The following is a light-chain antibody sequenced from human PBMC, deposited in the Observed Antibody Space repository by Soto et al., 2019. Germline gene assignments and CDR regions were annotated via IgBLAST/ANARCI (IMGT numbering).Light chain of an antibody. CDR1: ESVSSIY. CDR3: QHYGSSPLFT. J-gene: IGKJ3*01. V-gene: IGKV3-20*01. CDR2: DAS. Sequence: EIVLTQSPGTLSLSPGERATLSSRASESVSSIYLAWYQQKPGQAPRLLIYDASSRATGIPDRFSGSGSGSDFTLTISRLELEDFAVYYCQHYGSSPLFTFGPGTKVDI.